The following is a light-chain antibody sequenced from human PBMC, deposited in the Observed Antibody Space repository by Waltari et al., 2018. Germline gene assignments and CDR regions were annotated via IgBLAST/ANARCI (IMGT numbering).Light chain of an antibody. Sequence: EIVMTQSPATLSVSPGERATLSCSASQSVSSNLAWYQQKPGQAPRLLIYGASTRATGIPARFSGSGSGTEFTLTISSLQSEDFAVYYCQQYNNWLPAFGQGTKVEIK. V-gene: IGKV3-15*01. CDR2: GAS. CDR3: QQYNNWLPA. J-gene: IGKJ1*01. CDR1: QSVSSN.